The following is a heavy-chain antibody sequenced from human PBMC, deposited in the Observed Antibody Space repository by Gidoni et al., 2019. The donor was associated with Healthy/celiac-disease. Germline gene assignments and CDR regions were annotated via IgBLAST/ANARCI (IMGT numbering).Heavy chain of an antibody. Sequence: EVQLVESGGGLIQPGGSLRLSCAASGFTVSSNYMRWVRQAPGKGLEWVSVIYSGGSTYYADSVKGRFTISRDNSKNTLYLQMNSLRAEDTAVYYCARVGGGCSSTSCYYYYYYGMDVWGQGTTVTVSS. CDR2: IYSGGST. CDR1: GFTVSSNY. J-gene: IGHJ6*02. D-gene: IGHD2-2*01. CDR3: ARVGGGCSSTSCYYYYYYGMDV. V-gene: IGHV3-53*01.